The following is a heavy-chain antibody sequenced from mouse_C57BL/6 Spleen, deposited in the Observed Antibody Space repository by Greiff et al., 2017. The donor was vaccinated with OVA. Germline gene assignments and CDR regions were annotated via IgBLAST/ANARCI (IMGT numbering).Heavy chain of an antibody. D-gene: IGHD4-1*01. CDR1: GYTFTSYW. CDR3: AKLGLSAMDY. J-gene: IGHJ4*01. V-gene: IGHV1-50*01. Sequence: QVHVKQPGAELVKPGASVKLSCKASGYTFTSYWMQWVKQRPGQGLEWIGEIDPSDSYTNYNQKFKGKATLTVDTSSSTAYMQLSSLTSEDSAVYYCAKLGLSAMDYWGQGTSVTVSS. CDR2: IDPSDSYT.